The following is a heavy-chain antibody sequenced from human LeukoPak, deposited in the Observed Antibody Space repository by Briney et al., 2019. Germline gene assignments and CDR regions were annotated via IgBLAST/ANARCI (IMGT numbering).Heavy chain of an antibody. J-gene: IGHJ4*02. CDR3: ASEWRSSWLDY. V-gene: IGHV3-48*01. D-gene: IGHD6-13*01. CDR2: ISSSSTI. CDR1: GFTFSSYS. Sequence: PGGSLRLSCAASGFTFSSYSMNWVRQAPGKGLEWVSYISSSSTIYYTDSVKGRFTISRDNAKNSLYLQMNSLRAEDTAVYYCASEWRSSWLDYWGQGTLVTVSS.